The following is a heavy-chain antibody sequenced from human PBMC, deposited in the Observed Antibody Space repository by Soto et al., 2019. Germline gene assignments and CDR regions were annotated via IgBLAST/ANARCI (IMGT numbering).Heavy chain of an antibody. Sequence: SETLSLTCTVSGGSISSYYWSLIRQPPGKGLEWIGYIYYSGSTNYNPSLKSRVTISVDTSKNQFSLKLSSVTAADTAVYYCARGGNYDSSGYREYWGQGTMVTVSS. V-gene: IGHV4-59*13. J-gene: IGHJ4*02. CDR1: GGSISSYY. D-gene: IGHD3-22*01. CDR3: ARGGNYDSSGYREY. CDR2: IYYSGST.